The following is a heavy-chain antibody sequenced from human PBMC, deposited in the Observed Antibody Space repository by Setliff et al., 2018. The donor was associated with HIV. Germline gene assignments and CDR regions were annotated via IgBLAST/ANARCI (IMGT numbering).Heavy chain of an antibody. J-gene: IGHJ4*02. Sequence: NPLETLSLTCTVSGGSISSYYWSWIRQPPGKGLEWIGYIYTSGSTNYNPSLKSRVTISVDTSKNQFSLKLSSVTAADTAVYYCARGLSFYDPGGFDYWGQGTLVTVSS. CDR1: GGSISSYY. D-gene: IGHD3-22*01. CDR3: ARGLSFYDPGGFDY. CDR2: IYTSGST. V-gene: IGHV4-4*09.